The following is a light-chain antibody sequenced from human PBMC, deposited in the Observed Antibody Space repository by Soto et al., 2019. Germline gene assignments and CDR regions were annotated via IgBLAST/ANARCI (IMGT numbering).Light chain of an antibody. V-gene: IGKV3-20*01. CDR3: QQYGSSPRI. CDR2: GAS. Sequence: EIVLTQSPGTLSLSPGERATLSCRASQSVSSSYLAWYQQKPGQAPRLLIYGASSRATGIPDRFSGSGSGKDFTLTISRLEPEDFAVYYCQQYGSSPRIFGQGPKLEIK. J-gene: IGKJ2*01. CDR1: QSVSSSY.